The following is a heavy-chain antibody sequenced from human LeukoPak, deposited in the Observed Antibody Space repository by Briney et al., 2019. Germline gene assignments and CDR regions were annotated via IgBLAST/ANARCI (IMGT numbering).Heavy chain of an antibody. D-gene: IGHD3-22*01. V-gene: IGHV3-30*14. J-gene: IGHJ3*02. CDR2: ISYDGSNK. Sequence: GRSLRLSCAASGFTFSSYAMHWVRQAPGKGLEWVAVISYDGSNKYYADSVKGRFTISRDNSKNTLYLQMNSLRAEDTAVYYCAITNYYDSSVGLGGAAFDIWGQGTMVTVSS. CDR1: GFTFSSYA. CDR3: AITNYYDSSVGLGGAAFDI.